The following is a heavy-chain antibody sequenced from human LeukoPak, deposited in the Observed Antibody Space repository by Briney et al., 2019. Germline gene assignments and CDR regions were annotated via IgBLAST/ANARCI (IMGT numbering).Heavy chain of an antibody. D-gene: IGHD2-15*01. CDR1: GYTFSTYY. CDR3: ASSDRSGGSCFILDY. CDR2: INPSSRST. V-gene: IGHV1-46*01. Sequence: ASVKVSCKASGYTFSTYYLHWVRQAPGQGLEWMGIINPSSRSTTYAQTFEGRVTMTSDTSTSTVYMELSRLRSEDTAVYYCASSDRSGGSCFILDYWGQGTLVTVSS. J-gene: IGHJ4*02.